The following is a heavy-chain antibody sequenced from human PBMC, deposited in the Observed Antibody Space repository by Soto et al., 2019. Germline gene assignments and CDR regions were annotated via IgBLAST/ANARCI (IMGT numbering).Heavy chain of an antibody. CDR3: TTEYSSSSVYYYYGMDV. D-gene: IGHD6-6*01. J-gene: IGHJ6*02. CDR1: GFTFSNAW. V-gene: IGHV3-15*01. Sequence: PVGSLRLSCAASGFTFSNAWMSWVRQAPGKGLEWVGRIKSKTDGGTTDYAAPVKGRFTISRDDSKNTLYLQMNSLKTEDTAVYYCTTEYSSSSVYYYYGMDVWGQGTTVTVSS. CDR2: IKSKTDGGTT.